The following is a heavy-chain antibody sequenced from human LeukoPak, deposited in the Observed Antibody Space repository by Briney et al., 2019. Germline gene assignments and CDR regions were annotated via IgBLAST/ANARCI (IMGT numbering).Heavy chain of an antibody. Sequence: EASVKVSCKASGYTFTGYYIHWVRQAPGQGLEWMGIINPSGGSTSYAQKFQGRVTMTRDTSTSTVYMELSSLRSEDTAVYYCAREAGTAMAPFDYWGQGTLVTVSS. CDR3: AREAGTAMAPFDY. CDR1: GYTFTGYY. CDR2: INPSGGST. V-gene: IGHV1-46*01. D-gene: IGHD5-18*01. J-gene: IGHJ4*02.